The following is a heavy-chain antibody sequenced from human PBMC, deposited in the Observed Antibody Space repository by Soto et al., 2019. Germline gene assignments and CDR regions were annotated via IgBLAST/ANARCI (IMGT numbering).Heavy chain of an antibody. CDR2: ISYDGSDK. Sequence: QVQRVESGGGVVQPGRSLRLSCAASGFTFSSYGMHWVRQAPGKGLEWVALISYDGSDKYYADSVKGRFTISRDNFKNTWYLYMHFLIVEDTSLYYCRAGQYFFDYWGQGTLVTVSP. CDR1: GFTFSSYG. CDR3: RAGQYFFDY. D-gene: IGHD6-13*01. J-gene: IGHJ4*02. V-gene: IGHV3-30*03.